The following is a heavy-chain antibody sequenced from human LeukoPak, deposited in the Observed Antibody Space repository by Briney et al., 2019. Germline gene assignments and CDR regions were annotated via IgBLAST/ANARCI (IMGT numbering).Heavy chain of an antibody. CDR1: GYTFTSYA. V-gene: IGHV1-3*01. D-gene: IGHD4-23*01. CDR2: INAGNGNT. Sequence: ASVKVSCKASGYTFTSYAMHWVRQAPGQRLEWMGWINAGNGNTKYSQKFQGRVTITRDTSASTAYMELSSLTSEDTAVYYCARERGDYDGFDYWGQGTLVTVSS. CDR3: ARERGDYDGFDY. J-gene: IGHJ4*02.